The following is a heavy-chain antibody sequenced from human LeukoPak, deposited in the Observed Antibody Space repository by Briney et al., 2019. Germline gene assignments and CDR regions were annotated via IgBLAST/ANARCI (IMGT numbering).Heavy chain of an antibody. D-gene: IGHD5-18*01. J-gene: IGHJ4*02. CDR1: GLTFSSYA. CDR3: AKGVKLKDTAMVTYFDY. Sequence: GGSLRLSCAASGLTFSSYAMSWVRQAPGKGLEWVSAISGSGGSTYYADSVKGRFTISRDNSKNTLYLQMNSLRAEDTAVYYCAKGVKLKDTAMVTYFDYWGQGTLVTVSS. CDR2: ISGSGGST. V-gene: IGHV3-23*01.